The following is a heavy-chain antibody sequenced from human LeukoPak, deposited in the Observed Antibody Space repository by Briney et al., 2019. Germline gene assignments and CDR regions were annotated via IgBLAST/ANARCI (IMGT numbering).Heavy chain of an antibody. J-gene: IGHJ4*02. D-gene: IGHD6-13*01. CDR2: IYYTGST. CDR3: ARGAAGTGAADY. Sequence: SETLSLTCTISGGSVSDYYWSWIRQSPGKGLEWIGYIYYTGSTTYNPSLKSRVTMSADTSKNQFSLKLSSVTAADTAVYFCARGAAGTGAADYWGQGTLVTVSS. V-gene: IGHV4-59*08. CDR1: GGSVSDYY.